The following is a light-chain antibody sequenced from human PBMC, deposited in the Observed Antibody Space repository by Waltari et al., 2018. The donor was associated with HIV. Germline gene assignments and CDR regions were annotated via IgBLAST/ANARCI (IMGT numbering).Light chain of an antibody. J-gene: IGKJ2*01. Sequence: AIQMTQSPYSLSAAVVNSVTITCRSSQGIRNDLGWYQQKSGKAPKLLIYAASALHNGVPSRFSGSGSGTDFTLTISSVQPEDFATYYCLQDYKAPYTFGQGTKLEIK. CDR3: LQDYKAPYT. CDR1: QGIRND. CDR2: AAS. V-gene: IGKV1-6*01.